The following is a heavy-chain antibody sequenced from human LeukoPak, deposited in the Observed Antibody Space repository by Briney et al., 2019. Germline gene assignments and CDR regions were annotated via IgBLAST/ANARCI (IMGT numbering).Heavy chain of an antibody. D-gene: IGHD2-15*01. J-gene: IGHJ5*02. Sequence: GASVKVSCKASGYTFTSYDINWVRQATGQGLEWMGWMNPNSGNTGYAQKFQGRVTMTRNTSISTAYMELSSLRSEDTAVYYCARVGAARYCSGGSCYWFDPWGQGTLVTVSS. CDR2: MNPNSGNT. V-gene: IGHV1-8*01. CDR3: ARVGAARYCSGGSCYWFDP. CDR1: GYTFTSYD.